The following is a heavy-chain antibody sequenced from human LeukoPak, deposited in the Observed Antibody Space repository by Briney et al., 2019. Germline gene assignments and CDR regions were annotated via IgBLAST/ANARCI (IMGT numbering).Heavy chain of an antibody. V-gene: IGHV3-48*01. J-gene: IGHJ5*02. D-gene: IGHD2-2*01. CDR1: GFTFSSYS. CDR3: ARDAAYCSSTGCYFYVSWFDP. CDR2: ISSSSSTI. Sequence: GGSLRLSCAASGFTFSSYSMNWVRQAPGKGLEWVSYISSSSSTIYYADSVKGRFTISRDNAKNSLYLQMNSLRAEDTAVYYCARDAAYCSSTGCYFYVSWFDPWGQGTLVTVSS.